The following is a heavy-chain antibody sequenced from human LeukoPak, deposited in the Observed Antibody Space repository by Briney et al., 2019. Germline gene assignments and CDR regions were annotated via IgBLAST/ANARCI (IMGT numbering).Heavy chain of an antibody. CDR2: ISPYNGNT. J-gene: IGHJ4*02. V-gene: IGHV1-18*01. D-gene: IGHD1-26*01. CDR3: AKEAIMWELLGGWSRNFDY. CDR1: GYTFTSYG. Sequence: ASVKVSCKASGYTFTSYGISWVRQAPGQGLEWMGWISPYNGNTNYAQKLHDRLTMTADTSTNTVYMELRSLRSDDTAVYYCAKEAIMWELLGGWSRNFDYWGQGTLVTVSS.